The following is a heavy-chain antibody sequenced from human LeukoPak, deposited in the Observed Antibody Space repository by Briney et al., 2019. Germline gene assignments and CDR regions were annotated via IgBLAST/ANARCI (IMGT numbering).Heavy chain of an antibody. J-gene: IGHJ4*02. Sequence: NPGGSLRLSCAASGFTFSSYSMNWVRQAPGKGLEWVSSISSSSSYIYYADSVKGRFTISRDNAKNPLYLQMNSLRAEDTAVYYCARDRFSHYYGSGSPPDYWGQGTLVTVSS. CDR2: ISSSSSYI. V-gene: IGHV3-21*01. D-gene: IGHD3-10*01. CDR1: GFTFSSYS. CDR3: ARDRFSHYYGSGSPPDY.